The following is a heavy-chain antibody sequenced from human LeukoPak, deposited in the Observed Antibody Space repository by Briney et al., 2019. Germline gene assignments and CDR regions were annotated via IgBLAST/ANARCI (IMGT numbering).Heavy chain of an antibody. CDR2: VNSDGSSI. D-gene: IGHD5-12*01. CDR3: TRGASGYGNFDY. V-gene: IGHV3-74*01. CDR1: GFSVGGYW. Sequence: QPGGSLRLSCAASGFSVGGYWMHWVRHGPGMGLVWVSRVNSDGSSISYADSVKGRFSISRDNAKNTLYLQMNSLRAEDTAVYCCTRGASGYGNFDYWGQGTLVTVSS. J-gene: IGHJ4*02.